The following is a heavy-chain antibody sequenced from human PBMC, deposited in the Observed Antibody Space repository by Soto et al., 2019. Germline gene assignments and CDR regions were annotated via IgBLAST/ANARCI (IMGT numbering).Heavy chain of an antibody. V-gene: IGHV3-30-3*01. CDR2: ISYDGSNK. J-gene: IGHJ4*02. D-gene: IGHD3-22*01. CDR1: GFTFSSYA. Sequence: QVQLVESGGGVVQPGRSLRLSCAASGFTFSSYAMHWVHQAPGKGLEWVAVISYDGSNKYYADSVKGRFTISRDNSKNTLYLQMNSLRAEDTAVYYCASSPFFDMIVGYWGQGTLVTVSS. CDR3: ASSPFFDMIVGY.